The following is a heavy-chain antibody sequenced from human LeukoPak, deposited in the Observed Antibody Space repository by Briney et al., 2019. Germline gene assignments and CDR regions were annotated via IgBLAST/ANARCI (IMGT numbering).Heavy chain of an antibody. CDR2: ISYDGSDK. D-gene: IGHD3-10*01. CDR1: GFTFSSKA. CDR3: AKSIYGSGRYMGFDY. V-gene: IGHV3-30-3*02. J-gene: IGHJ4*02. Sequence: GGSLRLSCAASGFTFSSKAMHWVRQVPGKGLEWVAVISYDGSDKYYADSVKGRFTISRDSPKNTLHLQMNSLRAEDTAVYYCAKSIYGSGRYMGFDYWGQGTLVTVSS.